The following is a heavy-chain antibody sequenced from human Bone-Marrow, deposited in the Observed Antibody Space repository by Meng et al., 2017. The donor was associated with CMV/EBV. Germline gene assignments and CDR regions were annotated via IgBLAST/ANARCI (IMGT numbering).Heavy chain of an antibody. CDR1: GGTFSSYA. CDR2: IIPIFGTA. J-gene: IGHJ6*02. CDR3: AASGRGDIVVVPAATQYYYYYGMDV. V-gene: IGHV1-69*05. Sequence: SVKVSCKASGGTFSSYAISWVRQAPGQGLEWMGGIIPIFGTANYAQKFRGRVTITTDESTSTAYMELSRLRSEDTAVYYCAASGRGDIVVVPAATQYYYYYGMDVWGQGTTVTVSS. D-gene: IGHD2-2*01.